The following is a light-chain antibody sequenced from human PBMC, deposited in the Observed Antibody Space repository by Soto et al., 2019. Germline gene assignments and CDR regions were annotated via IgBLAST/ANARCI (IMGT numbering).Light chain of an antibody. Sequence: DIQMTQSPSSLSASVGDRVTITCRTSQSITTYFNWFQQKPGKAPKLLVYAASSLQSGVPSRFSGSGSGTDFTLTISSLQPDDFATYYCQQSFSAPPTFGTGTKVDIK. J-gene: IGKJ3*01. V-gene: IGKV1-39*01. CDR3: QQSFSAPPT. CDR2: AAS. CDR1: QSITTY.